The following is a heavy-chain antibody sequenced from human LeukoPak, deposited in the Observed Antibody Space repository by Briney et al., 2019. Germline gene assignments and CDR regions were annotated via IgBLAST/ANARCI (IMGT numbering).Heavy chain of an antibody. CDR3: AREEEGDYSDYFNY. D-gene: IGHD2-15*01. Sequence: SETLSLTCSVSGVSIRSYSWSWIRQPSGKGLEWIGRIQTSGSTNYNPSLRSRVTMSVDTSKNQFSLKLSSVTAADTAVYYCAREEEGDYSDYFNYWGQGTLVTVSS. CDR2: IQTSGST. CDR1: GVSIRSYS. V-gene: IGHV4-4*07. J-gene: IGHJ4*02.